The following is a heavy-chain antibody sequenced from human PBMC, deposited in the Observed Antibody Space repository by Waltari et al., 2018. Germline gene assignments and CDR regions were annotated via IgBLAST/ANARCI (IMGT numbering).Heavy chain of an antibody. J-gene: IGHJ4*02. CDR2: TREKAQNYST. Sequence: EVQLVESGGGLVQPGGSLRLSCAASGFTFSAFYMDWVRQAPGKGRECVGRTREKAQNYSTEYAAAVKGRFTISRDDSNNLLYLQMNSLKTEDTAVYYCTRVLSSGYVNWGQGTLVTVSS. CDR3: TRVLSSGYVN. D-gene: IGHD3-22*01. V-gene: IGHV3-72*01. CDR1: GFTFSAFY.